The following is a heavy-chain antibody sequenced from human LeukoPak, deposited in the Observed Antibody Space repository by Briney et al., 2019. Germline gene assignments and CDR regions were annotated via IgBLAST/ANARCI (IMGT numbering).Heavy chain of an antibody. CDR2: INTNSGGT. V-gene: IGHV1-2*06. J-gene: IGHJ4*02. Sequence: ASVKVSCKASGYTFTGYYMHWVRQAPGQGLEWMGRINTNSGGTNYAQKFQGRVTMTRDTSISTAYMELSRLRSDDTAVYYCARDSTTYYYDSSGYEPDYWGQGTLVTVSS. CDR1: GYTFTGYY. CDR3: ARDSTTYYYDSSGYEPDY. D-gene: IGHD3-22*01.